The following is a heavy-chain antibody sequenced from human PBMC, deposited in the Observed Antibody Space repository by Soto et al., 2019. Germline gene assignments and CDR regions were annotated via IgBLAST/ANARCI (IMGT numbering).Heavy chain of an antibody. CDR3: AREGSGGVAPAGTYYYGMEV. V-gene: IGHV1-2*02. D-gene: IGHD6-13*01. CDR2: INPNSGGT. CDR1: GYTFTGYY. J-gene: IGHJ6*01. Sequence: ASVKVSCKASGYTFTGYYMHWVRQAPGQGLEWMGWINPNSGGTNYAQKFQGRVTMTRDTSISTAYMELSRLRSDDTAAYYCAREGSGGVAPAGTYYYGMEVWGQGTTVSVSS.